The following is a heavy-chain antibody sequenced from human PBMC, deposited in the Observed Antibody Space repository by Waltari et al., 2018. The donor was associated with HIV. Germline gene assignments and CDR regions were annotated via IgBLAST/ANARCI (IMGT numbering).Heavy chain of an antibody. J-gene: IGHJ6*02. V-gene: IGHV4-34*01. CDR1: GGSFSGYY. CDR3: ARAVGAARHWTAGYYYYGMDV. D-gene: IGHD6-6*01. Sequence: QVQIQQWGAGLLKPSETLSLTCAVYGGSFSGYYWSWIRQPPGKGLEWIGEINHSGSTNYNPSLKSRVTISVDTSKNQFSLKLSSVTAADTAVYYCARAVGAARHWTAGYYYYGMDVWGQGTTVTVSS. CDR2: INHSGST.